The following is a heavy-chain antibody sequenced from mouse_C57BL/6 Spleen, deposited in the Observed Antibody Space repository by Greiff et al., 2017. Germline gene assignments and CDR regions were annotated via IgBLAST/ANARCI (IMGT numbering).Heavy chain of an antibody. J-gene: IGHJ1*03. CDR3: TREVATTADFDV. V-gene: IGHV5-9-1*02. CDR1: GFTFSSYA. D-gene: IGHD1-2*01. CDR2: ISSGGDYI. Sequence: EVKLMESGEGLLKPGGSLKLSCAASGFTFSSYAMSWVRQTPEKRLEWVAYISSGGDYIYYADTVKGRFTISRDNARNTLYLQMSSLKSEDTAMYYCTREVATTADFDVWGTGTTVTVSS.